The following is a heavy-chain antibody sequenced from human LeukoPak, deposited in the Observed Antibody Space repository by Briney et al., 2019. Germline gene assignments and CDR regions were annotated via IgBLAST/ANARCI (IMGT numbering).Heavy chain of an antibody. V-gene: IGHV1-46*01. CDR3: AIVSPMTTVARGQGAFDI. J-gene: IGHJ3*02. D-gene: IGHD4-23*01. Sequence: AASVKVSCKGFGYTFTNYYMHWVRQAPGQGPEWMGIVNPNDGSTTYAQKFQGRVTMTRDMSTNTVYMELSSLRSDDTAEYFCAIVSPMTTVARGQGAFDIWGQGTVVIVSA. CDR1: GYTFTNYY. CDR2: VNPNDGST.